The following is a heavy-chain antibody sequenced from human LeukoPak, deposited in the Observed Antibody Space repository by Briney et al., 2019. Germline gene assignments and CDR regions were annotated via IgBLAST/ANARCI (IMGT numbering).Heavy chain of an antibody. V-gene: IGHV3-9*01. D-gene: IGHD3-22*01. J-gene: IGHJ4*02. Sequence: PGGSLRLSCAASGFTFDDYAMHWVRQAPGKGLEWVSGISWNRGSIGYADSVKGRFTISRDNAKNSLYLQMNSLRAEDTALYYCAKANDYYDSSGSFDYWGQGTLVTVSS. CDR3: AKANDYYDSSGSFDY. CDR1: GFTFDDYA. CDR2: ISWNRGSI.